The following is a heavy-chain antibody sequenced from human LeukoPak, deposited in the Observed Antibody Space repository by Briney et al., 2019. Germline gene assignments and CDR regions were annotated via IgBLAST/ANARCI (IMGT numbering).Heavy chain of an antibody. D-gene: IGHD6-13*01. CDR3: AGASSWYENYYGMDV. V-gene: IGHV4-59*08. J-gene: IGHJ6*02. CDR1: GGSISSYY. Sequence: SETLSPTCTVSGGSISSYYWSWIRQPPGKGLEWIGYIYYSGSTNYNPSLKSRVTISVDTSKNQFSLKLSSVTAADTAVYYCAGASSWYENYYGMDVWGQGTTVTVSS. CDR2: IYYSGST.